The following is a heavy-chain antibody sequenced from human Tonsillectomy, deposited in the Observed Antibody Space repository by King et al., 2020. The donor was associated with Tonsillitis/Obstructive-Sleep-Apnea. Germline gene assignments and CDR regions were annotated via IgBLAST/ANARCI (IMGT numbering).Heavy chain of an antibody. J-gene: IGHJ4*02. D-gene: IGHD6-19*01. CDR3: ARVFQWLVPFDY. Sequence: VQLVESGAEVKKPGASVKVSCKASGYTFTSYGISWVRQAPGQGLEWMGWISAYNGNTNYAQKLQGRVTMTTETSTSTAYMELRSRRSDDTAVYYCARVFQWLVPFDYWGQGTLVTVSS. CDR2: ISAYNGNT. V-gene: IGHV1-18*01. CDR1: GYTFTSYG.